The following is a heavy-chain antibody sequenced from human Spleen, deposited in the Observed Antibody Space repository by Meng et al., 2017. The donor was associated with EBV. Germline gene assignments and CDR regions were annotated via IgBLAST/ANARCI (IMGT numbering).Heavy chain of an antibody. J-gene: IGHJ4*02. V-gene: IGHV7-4-1*02. D-gene: IGHD6-13*01. CDR3: VSTISAAGY. CDR1: GYDFTGYD. Sequence: QVQLVQSGAEVKKPGASVKVSCKASGYDFTGYDINWVRQAPGQGLEWMGWIDTNTGHPTYAQGFTGQFVFSLDTSVNTAFLQISSLKAADSAVYYCVSTISAAGYWGQGTLVTVSS. CDR2: IDTNTGHP.